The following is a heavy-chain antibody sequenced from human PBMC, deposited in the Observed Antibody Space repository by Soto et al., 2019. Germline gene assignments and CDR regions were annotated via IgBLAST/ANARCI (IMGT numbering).Heavy chain of an antibody. Sequence: SVKVSCKASGGTFSSYAISWVRQAPGQGLEWMGGIIPIFGTANYAQKFQGRVTITADESTSTAHMELSSLRSEDTAVYYCARDMNGSGYYYGMDVWGQGTTVTVSS. V-gene: IGHV1-69*13. J-gene: IGHJ6*02. CDR2: IIPIFGTA. D-gene: IGHD3-10*01. CDR3: ARDMNGSGYYYGMDV. CDR1: GGTFSSYA.